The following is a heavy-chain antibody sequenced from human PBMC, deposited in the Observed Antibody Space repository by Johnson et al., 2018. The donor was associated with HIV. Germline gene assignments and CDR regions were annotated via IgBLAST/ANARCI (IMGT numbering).Heavy chain of an antibody. CDR1: GFTFDDYG. Sequence: MQLVESGGGVVRPGGSLRLSCAASGFTFDDYGMSWVRQAPGKGLEWVSAISDSGGGTYSADSVKGRFTISRDNSKNTLYLQMNSLRAEDTAVYYCAKEEGLAAAGTGEAFDIWGQGTMVTVSS. CDR2: ISDSGGGT. V-gene: IGHV3-23*04. CDR3: AKEEGLAAAGTGEAFDI. D-gene: IGHD6-13*01. J-gene: IGHJ3*02.